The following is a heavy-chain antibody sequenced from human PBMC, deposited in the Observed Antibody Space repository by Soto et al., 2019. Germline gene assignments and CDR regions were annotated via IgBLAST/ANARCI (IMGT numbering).Heavy chain of an antibody. V-gene: IGHV1-2*04. CDR2: INPNSGGT. Sequence: GASVKVSCKASGYTFTGYYMHWVRQAPGQGLEWMGWINPNSGGTNYAQKFQGWVTMTRDTSISTAYMELSRLRSDDTAVYYCARGRDYYDSSGPWDYFDYWGQGTLVTVSS. CDR3: ARGRDYYDSSGPWDYFDY. CDR1: GYTFTGYY. J-gene: IGHJ4*02. D-gene: IGHD3-22*01.